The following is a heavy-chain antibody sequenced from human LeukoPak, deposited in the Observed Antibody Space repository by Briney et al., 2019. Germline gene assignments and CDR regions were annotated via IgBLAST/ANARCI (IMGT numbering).Heavy chain of an antibody. Sequence: SQTLSLTCAISGNTFSSNSAAWNWIRQSPSRGLEWLVGTYYRSKWYNDYAVSVRSRITINPDTFKNQFSLQLNSVTPEDTAVYYCARGWEPYSSSLDYWGQGTLVTVSS. CDR3: ARGWEPYSSSLDY. D-gene: IGHD6-13*01. CDR1: GNTFSSNSAA. CDR2: TYYRSKWYN. V-gene: IGHV6-1*01. J-gene: IGHJ4*02.